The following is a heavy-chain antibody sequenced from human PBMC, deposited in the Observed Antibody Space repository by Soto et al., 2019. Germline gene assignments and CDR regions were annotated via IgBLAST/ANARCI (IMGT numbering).Heavy chain of an antibody. D-gene: IGHD6-19*01. J-gene: IGHJ4*02. Sequence: GGSLRLSCAASGFTFSSYAMSWVRQAPGKGLEWVSAISVSGGSTYYADSVKGRFTISRDNSKNTLYLQMNSLRAEDTAVYSCARTECSGAWYSSVDYRGQGSLLTVSS. V-gene: IGHV3-23*01. CDR1: GFTFSSYA. CDR3: ARTECSGAWYSSVDY. CDR2: ISVSGGST.